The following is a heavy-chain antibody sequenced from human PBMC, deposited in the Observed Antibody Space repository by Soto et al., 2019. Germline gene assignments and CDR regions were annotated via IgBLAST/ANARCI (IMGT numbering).Heavy chain of an antibody. J-gene: IGHJ5*02. D-gene: IGHD3-22*01. Sequence: SETLSLTCTVSGGSISSSSYYWGWIRQPPGKGLEWIGSIYYSGSTYYNPSLKSRVTISVDTSKNQFSLKLSSVTAADTAVYYCARRGSSGYYYGLSWFDPWGQGTLVTVSS. V-gene: IGHV4-39*01. CDR3: ARRGSSGYYYGLSWFDP. CDR1: GGSISSSSYY. CDR2: IYYSGST.